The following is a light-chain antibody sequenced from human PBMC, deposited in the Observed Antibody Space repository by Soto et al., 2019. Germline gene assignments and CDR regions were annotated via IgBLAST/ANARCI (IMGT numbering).Light chain of an antibody. Sequence: QSALTQPASVSGSPGQSITISCTGTSSDVGNYNLVSWYQQHPGKAPKLMIYEVSKRPSGVSNRFSGSKSGNTASLTISGLQAEDEADYYCCSYSDTSTYVFGTGTKLTVL. V-gene: IGLV2-23*02. CDR2: EVS. CDR3: CSYSDTSTYV. J-gene: IGLJ1*01. CDR1: SSDVGNYNL.